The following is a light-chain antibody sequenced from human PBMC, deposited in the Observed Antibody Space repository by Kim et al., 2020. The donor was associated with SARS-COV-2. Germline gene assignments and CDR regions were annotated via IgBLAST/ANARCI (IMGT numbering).Light chain of an antibody. V-gene: IGLV2-14*03. J-gene: IGLJ2*01. Sequence: GRSITISCTVTSSDVGVYDYVSWYQQHPGKSPKLMIYDVSYRPSGVSNRFSGSKSGNTASLTISGLQAEDEADYYCSSYTSSGTLIFGGGTQLTVL. CDR1: SSDVGVYDY. CDR2: DVS. CDR3: SSYTSSGTLI.